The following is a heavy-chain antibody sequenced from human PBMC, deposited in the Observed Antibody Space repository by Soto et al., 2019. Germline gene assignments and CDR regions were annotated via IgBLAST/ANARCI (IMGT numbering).Heavy chain of an antibody. Sequence: SVKVSCKASGFTFTSSAMQWVRQARGQRLEWIGWIVVGSGNTNYAQKFQERVTITRDMSTSTAYMELSSLRSEDTAVYYCARADSSVRPVPAFDIWGQGTMVTVSS. V-gene: IGHV1-58*02. D-gene: IGHD6-6*01. CDR3: ARADSSVRPVPAFDI. J-gene: IGHJ3*02. CDR2: IVVGSGNT. CDR1: GFTFTSSA.